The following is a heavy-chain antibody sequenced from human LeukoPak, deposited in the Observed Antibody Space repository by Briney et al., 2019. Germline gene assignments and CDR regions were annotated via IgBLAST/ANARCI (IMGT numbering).Heavy chain of an antibody. CDR3: AKRGATQTKEFEY. CDR2: ISAGGAGT. CDR1: GFPFSSYW. Sequence: GGSLRLSCVASGFPFSSYWMTWVRQAPGKGLEWVSTISAGGAGTYYADSVKGRCTISRDNSRNRLYLQMNSLRAEDTAIYFCAKRGATQTKEFEYWGQGTLVIVSS. V-gene: IGHV3-23*01. D-gene: IGHD1-26*01. J-gene: IGHJ4*02.